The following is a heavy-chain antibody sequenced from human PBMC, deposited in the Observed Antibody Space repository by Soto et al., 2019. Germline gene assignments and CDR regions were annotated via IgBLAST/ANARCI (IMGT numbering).Heavy chain of an antibody. Sequence: GASVKVSCKASGYTFTSYGISWVRQAPGQGLEWMGWISAYNGNTNYAQKLQGRVTMTTDTSTSTAYMELRSLRSDDTAVYYCARDHASRGWHDAFDIWGQGTMVTVSS. J-gene: IGHJ3*02. V-gene: IGHV1-18*01. D-gene: IGHD6-19*01. CDR2: ISAYNGNT. CDR3: ARDHASRGWHDAFDI. CDR1: GYTFTSYG.